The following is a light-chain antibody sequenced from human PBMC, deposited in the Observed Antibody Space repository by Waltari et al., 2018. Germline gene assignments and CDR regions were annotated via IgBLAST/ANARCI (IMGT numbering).Light chain of an antibody. CDR3: HQFYVAPHT. Sequence: DIVMTQSPDSLAVSLGERAPLHCKSSQPVLYSANNKNYLAWYQQKPGQPPKLLIYLASTRESGVPDRFSGSGSGTDFTLTISSLQAEDVAVYYCHQFYVAPHTFGQGTRLVIK. V-gene: IGKV4-1*01. CDR1: QPVLYSANNKNY. CDR2: LAS. J-gene: IGKJ2*01.